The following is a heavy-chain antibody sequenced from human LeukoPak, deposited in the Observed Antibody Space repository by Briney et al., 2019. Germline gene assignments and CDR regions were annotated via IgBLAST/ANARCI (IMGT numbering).Heavy chain of an antibody. J-gene: IGHJ2*01. Sequence: PGGSLRLSCAASGFTFSNAWMNWVRQAPGKGLEWVSAVSGNGAGTFYTDSVKGRFTISRDNSRHTLYLQMDSLRAEDTAVYYCAKVWADYDFWSAYYWYFDLWGRGTLVTVSS. V-gene: IGHV3-23*01. D-gene: IGHD3-3*01. CDR2: VSGNGAGT. CDR1: GFTFSNAW. CDR3: AKVWADYDFWSAYYWYFDL.